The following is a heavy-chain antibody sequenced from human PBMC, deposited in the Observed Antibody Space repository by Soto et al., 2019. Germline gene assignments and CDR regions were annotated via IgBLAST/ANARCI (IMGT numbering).Heavy chain of an antibody. D-gene: IGHD3-16*01. Sequence: KGSRKSSGYRFSGYYIHCGRNDPGQGLEWMGWINPNTGATLYAQKFQDRVTMTRDTSISTAYMELSGLTSEDTAVYFCAREKDYESRAVYKKAGGFDNWGQATLGTVSS. CDR3: AREKDYESRAVYKKAGGFDN. CDR1: GYRFSGYY. CDR2: INPNTGAT. V-gene: IGHV1-2*02. J-gene: IGHJ5*02.